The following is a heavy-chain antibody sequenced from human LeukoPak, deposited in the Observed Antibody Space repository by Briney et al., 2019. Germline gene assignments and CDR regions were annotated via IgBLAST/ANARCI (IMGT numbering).Heavy chain of an antibody. J-gene: IGHJ4*02. CDR3: AREDGDYVLDY. D-gene: IGHD4-17*01. V-gene: IGHV1-69*04. Sequence: ASVKVSCKASGGTFSSYAISWVRQAPGQGLEWMGRIIPILGIANYAQKFQGRVTITADKSTSTAYMELSSLRSEDTAVYYCAREDGDYVLDYWGRGTLVTVSS. CDR1: GGTFSSYA. CDR2: IIPILGIA.